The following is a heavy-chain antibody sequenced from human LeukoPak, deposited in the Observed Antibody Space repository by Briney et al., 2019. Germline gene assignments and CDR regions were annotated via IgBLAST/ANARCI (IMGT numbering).Heavy chain of an antibody. V-gene: IGHV4-34*01. Sequence: PSETLSLTCAVYGGSFSGYYWNWIRQPPGKGLEWIGEINHSGSTNYNPSLKSRVTISVDTSKNQFSLKLSSVTAADTAVYYCARRASIAARGGWFDPWGQGTLVTVSS. CDR3: ARRASIAARGGWFDP. CDR1: GGSFSGYY. CDR2: INHSGST. J-gene: IGHJ5*02. D-gene: IGHD6-6*01.